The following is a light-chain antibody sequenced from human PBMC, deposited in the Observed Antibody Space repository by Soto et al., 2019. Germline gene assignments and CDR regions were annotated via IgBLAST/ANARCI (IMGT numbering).Light chain of an antibody. J-gene: IGLJ1*01. CDR3: SSFTSSSTYV. CDR2: EVS. V-gene: IGLV2-18*02. CDR1: SRDVGSYNR. Sequence: QSVLTQPPSVSGSPGQSVAISCTGTSRDVGSYNRVAWYQQPPGTAPKLMIYEVSNRPSGVPDRFSGSKSGNTASLTISGPQAEDEADYYCSSFTSSSTYVFGTGNKVTVL.